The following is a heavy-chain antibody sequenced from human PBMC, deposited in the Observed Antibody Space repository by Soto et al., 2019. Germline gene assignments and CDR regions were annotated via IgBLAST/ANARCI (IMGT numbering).Heavy chain of an antibody. CDR1: CGSFIGYY. CDR2: INHSGST. V-gene: IGHV4-34*01. CDR3: ARSTNVGYSYTISWFDP. D-gene: IGHD5-18*01. J-gene: IGHJ5*02. Sequence: SETLSLTCAFYCGSFIGYYWSWIRQPPGKGLEWIGEINHSGSTNYNPSLKSRVTISVDTSKNQFSLKLSSVTAADTAVYYCARSTNVGYSYTISWFDPWGQGTLVTVSS.